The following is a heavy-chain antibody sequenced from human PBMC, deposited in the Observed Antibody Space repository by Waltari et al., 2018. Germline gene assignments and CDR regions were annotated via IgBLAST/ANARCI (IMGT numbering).Heavy chain of an antibody. J-gene: IGHJ6*02. V-gene: IGHV4-4*07. CDR3: ARWGAVSEDYYYGMDV. Sequence: QVQLQESGPGLVKPSETLSLTCTVPGGPISSYYWNWIRQAAGKGLEWIGRVYASGVINYNPSLKSRVTMSVDTSKNQLSLKLRSVTAADTAVYFCARWGAVSEDYYYGMDVWGRGTTVTVSS. CDR2: VYASGVI. D-gene: IGHD6-19*01. CDR1: GGPISSYY.